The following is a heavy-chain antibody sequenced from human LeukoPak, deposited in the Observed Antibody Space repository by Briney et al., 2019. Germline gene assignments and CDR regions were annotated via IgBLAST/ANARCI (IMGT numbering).Heavy chain of an antibody. CDR2: ISAYNGNT. D-gene: IGHD5-12*01. CDR3: ARERGAIVATTNRAFAFEY. V-gene: IGHV1-18*01. J-gene: IGHJ4*02. Sequence: GASVKVSCKASGYTFTSYGISWVRQAPGQGLEWMGWISAYNGNTNYAQKLQGRVTMTTDTSTSTAYMELRSLRSDDTAVYYCARERGAIVATTNRAFAFEYWGQGTLVTVSS. CDR1: GYTFTSYG.